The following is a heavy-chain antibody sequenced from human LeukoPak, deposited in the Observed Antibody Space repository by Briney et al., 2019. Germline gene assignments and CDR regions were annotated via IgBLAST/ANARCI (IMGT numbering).Heavy chain of an antibody. J-gene: IGHJ4*02. Sequence: GESLKISCKASGYSFTTYWIGWVRQMPGKGLEWMAIIHPGNSDTKYSPSFQGQVTISADKSTSTAYLQWSSLKASDTAMYYCASSGYSSGWWDDYWGQGTLVTVSS. CDR2: IHPGNSDT. CDR3: ASSGYSSGWWDDY. V-gene: IGHV5-51*01. D-gene: IGHD6-19*01. CDR1: GYSFTTYW.